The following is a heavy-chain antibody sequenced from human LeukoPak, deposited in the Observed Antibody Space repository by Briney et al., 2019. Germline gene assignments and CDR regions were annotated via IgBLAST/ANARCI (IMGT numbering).Heavy chain of an antibody. CDR3: AKGPWLAYPYYFDY. CDR1: GFTFSTYG. CDR2: IVYDGTNK. D-gene: IGHD6-19*01. J-gene: IGHJ4*02. V-gene: IGHV3-30*02. Sequence: GGSLRLSCAASGFTFSTYGMHWVRQAPGKGLEWVASIVYDGTNKHYADSVKGRFTVSRDNSKNTLYLQMNSLRAEDTAVYYCAKGPWLAYPYYFDYWGQGTLVTVSS.